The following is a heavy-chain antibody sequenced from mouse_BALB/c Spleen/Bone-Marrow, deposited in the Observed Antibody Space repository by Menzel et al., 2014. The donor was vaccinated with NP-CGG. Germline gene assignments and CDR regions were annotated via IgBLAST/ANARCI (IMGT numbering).Heavy chain of an antibody. CDR1: GFTFSSYG. V-gene: IGHV5-6-3*01. CDR3: ARDSNDY. Sequence: VQLKESGGGLVQPGGSLKLSCAASGFTFSSYGMSWVRQTPDKRLELVATINSNGGSTYYPGSVKGRFTISRDNAKNTLYLQMSSLKSEDTAMYYCARDSNDYWGQGTTLTVSS. J-gene: IGHJ2*01. CDR2: INSNGGST.